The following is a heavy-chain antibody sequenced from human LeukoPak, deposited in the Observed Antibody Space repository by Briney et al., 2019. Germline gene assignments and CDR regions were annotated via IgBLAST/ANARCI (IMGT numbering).Heavy chain of an antibody. D-gene: IGHD6-13*01. CDR3: AREEQQLVNYYYMDV. V-gene: IGHV1-18*04. Sequence: ASVKVSCKASGYTFTNYYMHWVRQAPGQGLEWMGWISAYNGNTNYAQKLQGRVTMTTDTSTSTAYMELRSLRSDDTAVYYCAREEQQLVNYYYMDVWGKGTTVTVSS. CDR2: ISAYNGNT. J-gene: IGHJ6*03. CDR1: GYTFTNYY.